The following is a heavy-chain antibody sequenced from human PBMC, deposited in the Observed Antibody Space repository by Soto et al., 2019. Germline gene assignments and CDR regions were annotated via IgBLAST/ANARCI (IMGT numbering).Heavy chain of an antibody. V-gene: IGHV3-11*06. CDR1: GFTFSDYY. Sequence: PGGSLRLSCAAPGFTFSDYYMSWIRQAPGKGLEWVSYISSSSSYTNYADSVKGRFTISRDNAKNSLYLQMNSLRAEDTAVYYCARNQIAVAGVGYWGQGTLVTVSS. CDR3: ARNQIAVAGVGY. D-gene: IGHD6-19*01. J-gene: IGHJ4*02. CDR2: ISSSSSYT.